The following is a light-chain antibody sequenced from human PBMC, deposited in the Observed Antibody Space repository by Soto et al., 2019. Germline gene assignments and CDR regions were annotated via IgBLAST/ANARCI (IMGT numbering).Light chain of an antibody. CDR1: QSISSW. CDR2: KAS. J-gene: IGKJ4*01. CDR3: QQYKSYSALT. V-gene: IGKV1-5*03. Sequence: DIQVTQSPSTLSASVGDRVTITCRASQSISSWLAWYQQKPGKAPKLLIYKASNLESGVPSRFSGSGSGTEFILTISSLQPDDFATYYCQQYKSYSALTFGGGTKVEL.